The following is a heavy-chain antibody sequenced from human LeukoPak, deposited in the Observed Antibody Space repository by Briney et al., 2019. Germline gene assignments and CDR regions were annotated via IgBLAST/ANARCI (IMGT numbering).Heavy chain of an antibody. V-gene: IGHV4-34*01. D-gene: IGHD2-2*01. Sequence: SETLSLTCAVYGGSFSGHYWSWIRQPPGKGLEWIGEINHSGSTNYNPSLKSRVTISVDTSKNQFSLKLSSVTAADTAVYYCARGRKSCSSTSCYSKAVLDYWGQGTLVTVSS. CDR1: GGSFSGHY. CDR2: INHSGST. CDR3: ARGRKSCSSTSCYSKAVLDY. J-gene: IGHJ4*02.